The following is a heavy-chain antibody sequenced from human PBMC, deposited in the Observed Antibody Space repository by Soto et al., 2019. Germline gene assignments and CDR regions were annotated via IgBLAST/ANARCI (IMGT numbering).Heavy chain of an antibody. CDR3: ARDWVNWNYGFYYYGMDV. CDR2: IYYSGST. CDR1: GGSISSYY. Sequence: PSETLSLTCTVSGGSISSYYWGWIRQPPGKGLEWIGYIYYSGSTNYNPSLKSRGTIAVDTSKNQFSLKLSSVTAADTAVYYCARDWVNWNYGFYYYGMDVWGQGTTVTVSS. D-gene: IGHD1-7*01. J-gene: IGHJ6*02. V-gene: IGHV4-59*01.